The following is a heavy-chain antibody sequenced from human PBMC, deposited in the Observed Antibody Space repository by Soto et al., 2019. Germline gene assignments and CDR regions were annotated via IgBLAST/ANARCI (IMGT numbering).Heavy chain of an antibody. D-gene: IGHD2-2*01. J-gene: IGHJ6*02. CDR2: INAGNGNT. CDR1: GYTFTSYA. CDR3: ARVVPAAIPPRQHYYGMDV. V-gene: IGHV1-3*01. Sequence: ASVKVSCKASGYTFTSYAMHWVRQAPGQRLEWMGWINAGNGNTKYSQKSQGRVTITRDTSASTAYMELSSLRSEDTAVYYCARVVPAAIPPRQHYYGMDVWGQGTTVTFS.